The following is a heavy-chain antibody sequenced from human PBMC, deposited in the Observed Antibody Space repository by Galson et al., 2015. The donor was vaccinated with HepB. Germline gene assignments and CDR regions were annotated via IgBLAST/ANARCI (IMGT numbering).Heavy chain of an antibody. Sequence: SLRLSCAASGFTFSSYAMSWVRQAPGKGLEWVSAISGSGGSTYYADSVKGRFTISRDNSKNTLYLQMNSLRAEDTAVYYCAKVDRYPIAAAGKPRGDYFQHWGQGTLVTVSS. V-gene: IGHV3-23*01. CDR3: AKVDRYPIAAAGKPRGDYFQH. J-gene: IGHJ1*01. CDR2: ISGSGGST. D-gene: IGHD6-13*01. CDR1: GFTFSSYA.